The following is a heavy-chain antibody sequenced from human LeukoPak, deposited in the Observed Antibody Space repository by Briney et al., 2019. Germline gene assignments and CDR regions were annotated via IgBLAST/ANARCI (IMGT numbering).Heavy chain of an antibody. D-gene: IGHD4-17*01. V-gene: IGHV3-7*03. CDR1: GFIFSNHW. CDR3: AKDPLTSVTTGWYFDL. Sequence: PGGSLRLSCAASGFIFSNHWMTWVRQAPGKGLEWVASIKKDGSEEKYVDSVKGRFTISRDNSKNTLYLQMNSLRAEDTAVYYCAKDPLTSVTTGWYFDLWGRGTLVTVSS. J-gene: IGHJ2*01. CDR2: IKKDGSEE.